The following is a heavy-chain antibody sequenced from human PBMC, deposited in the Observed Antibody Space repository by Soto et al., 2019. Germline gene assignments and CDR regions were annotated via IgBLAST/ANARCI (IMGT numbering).Heavy chain of an antibody. Sequence: SVKVSCKASGFTFTSSAVQWVRQARGQRLEWIGWIVDGSGNTNYAQKFQERVTIARYTSTSTAYMEMSSLRSEDTAVYYCAATDRRDGYNRGYWGQGTLVTVSS. D-gene: IGHD5-12*01. CDR2: IVDGSGNT. V-gene: IGHV1-58*01. CDR1: GFTFTSSA. CDR3: AATDRRDGYNRGY. J-gene: IGHJ4*02.